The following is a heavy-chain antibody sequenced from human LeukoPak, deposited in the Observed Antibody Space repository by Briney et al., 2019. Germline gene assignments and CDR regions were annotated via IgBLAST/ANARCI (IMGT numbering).Heavy chain of an antibody. CDR2: ISSGSGYI. Sequence: GGSLRLSCAASGFTFSGYSLNWVRQAPGKGLEWVSSISSGSGYIYYADSVKGRFTISRDNAKTSLYLQMNSLRAEDTAVYYCARDGEGASLSFFDYWGLGTLVTVSS. CDR1: GFTFSGYS. J-gene: IGHJ4*02. D-gene: IGHD3-10*01. V-gene: IGHV3-21*01. CDR3: ARDGEGASLSFFDY.